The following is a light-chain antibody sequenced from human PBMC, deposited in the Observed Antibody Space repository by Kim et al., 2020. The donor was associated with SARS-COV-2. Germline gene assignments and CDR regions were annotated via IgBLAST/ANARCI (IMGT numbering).Light chain of an antibody. CDR1: SRDVGGYNY. CDR3: SSYTRTTTLV. Sequence: QSVTISGTGTSRDVGGYNYVSWYQQHPGKAPKLMIHDVTNRPSGVSDRFSGSKSGNTASLTISGLQTEDEADYYCSSYTRTTTLVFGGGTQLTVL. CDR2: DVT. J-gene: IGLJ2*01. V-gene: IGLV2-14*03.